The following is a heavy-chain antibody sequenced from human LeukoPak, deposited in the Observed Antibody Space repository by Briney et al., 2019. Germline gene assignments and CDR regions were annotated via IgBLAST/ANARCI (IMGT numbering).Heavy chain of an antibody. D-gene: IGHD3-10*01. CDR1: GGSFSGSY. Sequence: SETLSLTCAVYGGSFSGSYWSWIRHPPGKGLEWIGEINLSGSTNYNPSLKSRVTISVETSKNQFSLNTSSVTAADTAVYCCARTAGDWNYGSGSYSHWGQGTLVTVSS. V-gene: IGHV4-34*01. CDR3: ARTAGDWNYGSGSYSH. J-gene: IGHJ4*02. CDR2: INLSGST.